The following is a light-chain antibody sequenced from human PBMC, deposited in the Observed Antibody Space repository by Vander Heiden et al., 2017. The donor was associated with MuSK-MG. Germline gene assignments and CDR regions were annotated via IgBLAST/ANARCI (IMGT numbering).Light chain of an antibody. J-gene: IGKJ1*01. V-gene: IGKV1-5*03. CDR1: QSISNW. CDR3: QQYDSYSPWT. CDR2: KAS. Sequence: DIQMTQSPSTLSASVGDRVTITCRASQSISNWLAWYQQKPGKAPNLLIYKASSLESGVPSRFSGSGSGTEFTLTISSRQPDDFATYYCQQYDSYSPWTFGQGTKVENK.